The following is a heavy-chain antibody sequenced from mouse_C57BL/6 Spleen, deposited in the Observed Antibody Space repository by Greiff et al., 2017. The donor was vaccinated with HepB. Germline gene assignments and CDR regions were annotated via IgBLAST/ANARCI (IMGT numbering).Heavy chain of an antibody. Sequence: QVQLKQPGAELVMPGASVKLSCKASGYTFTSYWMHWVKQRPGQGLEWIGEIDPSDSYTNYNQKFKGKSTLTVDKSSSTAYMQLSSLTSEDSAVYYCAREYYGRGSYFDYWGQGTTLTVSS. J-gene: IGHJ2*01. CDR3: AREYYGRGSYFDY. CDR2: IDPSDSYT. CDR1: GYTFTSYW. D-gene: IGHD1-1*01. V-gene: IGHV1-69*01.